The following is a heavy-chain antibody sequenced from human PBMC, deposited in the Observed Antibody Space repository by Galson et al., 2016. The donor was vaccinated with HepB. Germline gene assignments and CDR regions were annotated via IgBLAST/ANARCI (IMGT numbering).Heavy chain of an antibody. CDR1: GGSISSSDYY. J-gene: IGHJ3*02. V-gene: IGHV4-39*02. CDR3: ARECDYFGSSGRRGVDI. Sequence: SETLSLTCTVSGGSISSSDYYWGWIRQPPGKGLEWIGSIYYSGSTYYNPSLKSRVTIPVDTSKNQFSLKLSSVTAADAAVYYCARECDYFGSSGRRGVDIWGQGTMVTVSS. D-gene: IGHD3-22*01. CDR2: IYYSGST.